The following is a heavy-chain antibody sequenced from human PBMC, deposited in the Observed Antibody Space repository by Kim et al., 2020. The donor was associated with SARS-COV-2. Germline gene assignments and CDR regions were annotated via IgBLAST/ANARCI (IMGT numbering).Heavy chain of an antibody. CDR3: TTDQPGYSSSLGVAPRDY. J-gene: IGHJ4*02. CDR1: GFTFSNAW. D-gene: IGHD6-13*01. CDR2: IKSKTDGGTT. V-gene: IGHV3-15*01. Sequence: GGSLRLSCAASGFTFSNAWMSWVRQAPGKGLEWVGRIKSKTDGGTTDYAAPVKGRFTISRDDSKNTLYLQMNSLKTEDTAVYYCTTDQPGYSSSLGVAPRDYWGQGTLVTVSS.